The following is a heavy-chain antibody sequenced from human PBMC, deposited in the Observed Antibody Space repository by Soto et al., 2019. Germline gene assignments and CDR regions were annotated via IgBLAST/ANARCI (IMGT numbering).Heavy chain of an antibody. J-gene: IGHJ5*02. V-gene: IGHV4-59*01. CDR2: IYYSGST. D-gene: IGHD3-10*01. CDR1: MRSYY. Sequence: MRSYYWSGFRQPLGKGMEWIGYIYYSGSTNYNPSLKSRVTISVDTSKNQFSLKLSSVTAADTAVYYCAIYCLVSYTPRYNLFDPWGQGT. CDR3: AIYCLVSYTPRYNLFDP.